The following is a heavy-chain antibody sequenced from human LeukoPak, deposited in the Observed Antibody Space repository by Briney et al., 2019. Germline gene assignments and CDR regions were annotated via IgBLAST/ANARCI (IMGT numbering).Heavy chain of an antibody. J-gene: IGHJ4*02. Sequence: PSETLSLTCTVSGGSISSYYWSWIRHPAGKGLELIGRIYTSWSTNYNPSLKSRVTMSVDTSKNQFSLKLSSVTAAETAVYYCARERRYDFWRGYPFDYWGQGTLVTVSS. CDR2: IYTSWST. D-gene: IGHD3-3*01. CDR3: ARERRYDFWRGYPFDY. CDR1: GGSISSYY. V-gene: IGHV4-4*07.